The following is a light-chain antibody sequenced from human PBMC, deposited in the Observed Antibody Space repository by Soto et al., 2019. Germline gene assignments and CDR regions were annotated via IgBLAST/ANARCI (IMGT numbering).Light chain of an antibody. J-gene: IGKJ4*01. CDR2: GAS. V-gene: IGKV3-20*01. Sequence: DIVLAQSPATLSLSPGERATLSCRASQSVSSSYLAWYQQKPGQAPRLLIYGASSRATGIPDRFSGSGSGTDFTLTISRLEPEDFAVYYCQQYCSSPLTFGGGTKVDIK. CDR3: QQYCSSPLT. CDR1: QSVSSSY.